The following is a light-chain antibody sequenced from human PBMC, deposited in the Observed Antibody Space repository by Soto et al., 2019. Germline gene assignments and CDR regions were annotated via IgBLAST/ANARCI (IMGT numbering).Light chain of an antibody. Sequence: DIVMTQSPDSLAVSLGERATINYKSSQSVLYSTNNKNYLAWYQQKPGQPPKLHIYWAATRESGVPDRFSGSGSGTDFTLTISSLQAEDVAVYYCQQYYITPLTFGGGTKVEIK. V-gene: IGKV4-1*01. CDR2: WAA. CDR1: QSVLYSTNNKNY. J-gene: IGKJ4*01. CDR3: QQYYITPLT.